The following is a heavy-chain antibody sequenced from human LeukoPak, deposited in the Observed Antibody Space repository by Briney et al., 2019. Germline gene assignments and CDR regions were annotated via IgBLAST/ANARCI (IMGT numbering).Heavy chain of an antibody. J-gene: IGHJ4*02. V-gene: IGHV3-11*04. D-gene: IGHD3-10*01. Sequence: GGSLRLSCAASGFTFSDYYMSWIRQAPGKGLEWVSYISSSGSTRYYADSVKGRFTISRDNSKNTVYMQMNSLKTEDTAVYYCAKDHGFGDLLFDNYWGQGTLVTVSS. CDR3: AKDHGFGDLLFDNY. CDR1: GFTFSDYY. CDR2: ISSSGSTR.